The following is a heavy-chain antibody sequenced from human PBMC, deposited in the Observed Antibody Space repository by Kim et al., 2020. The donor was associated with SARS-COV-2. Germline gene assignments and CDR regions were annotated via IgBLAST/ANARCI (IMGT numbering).Heavy chain of an antibody. Sequence: ASVKVSCKASGYTFTGYYMHWVRQAPGQGLEWMGWINPNSGGTNYAQKFQGRVTMTRDTSISTAYMELSRLRSDDTAVYYCARGNIITIFGVVPPNFDYWGQGTLVTVSS. D-gene: IGHD3-3*01. J-gene: IGHJ4*02. CDR1: GYTFTGYY. CDR3: ARGNIITIFGVVPPNFDY. CDR2: INPNSGGT. V-gene: IGHV1-2*02.